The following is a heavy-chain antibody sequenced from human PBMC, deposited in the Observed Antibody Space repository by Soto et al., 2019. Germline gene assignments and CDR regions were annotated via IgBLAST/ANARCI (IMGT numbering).Heavy chain of an antibody. CDR1: GGSISSGGYS. CDR2: IYHSGST. CDR3: ARDQLSSAAGTYGMDV. Sequence: SETLSLTCAVSGGSISSGGYSWSWIRQPPGKGLEWTGYIYHSGSTYYNPSLKSRVTISVDTSKNQFSLKLSSVTAADTAVYYCARDQLSSAAGTYGMDVWGQGTTVTVSS. J-gene: IGHJ6*02. D-gene: IGHD6-13*01. V-gene: IGHV4-30-2*01.